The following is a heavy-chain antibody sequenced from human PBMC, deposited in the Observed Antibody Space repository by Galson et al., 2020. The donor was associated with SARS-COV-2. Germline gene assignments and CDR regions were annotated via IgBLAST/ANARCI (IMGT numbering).Heavy chain of an antibody. Sequence: SETLSLTWAVSGDSVSSGDYSWSWIRQPPGKGLEWLGYINSGSTTYNPSLESRLTMSIDTSKNQFSLKLSSVTAADTAVYYCARETQGENWGEDYFDYWGQGTLVTVSS. J-gene: IGHJ4*02. CDR1: GDSVSSGDYS. CDR2: INSGST. V-gene: IGHV4-30-4*07. D-gene: IGHD7-27*01. CDR3: ARETQGENWGEDYFDY.